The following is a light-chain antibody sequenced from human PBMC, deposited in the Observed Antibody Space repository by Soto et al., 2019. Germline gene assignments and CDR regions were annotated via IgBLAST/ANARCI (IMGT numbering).Light chain of an antibody. V-gene: IGKV3-20*01. Sequence: EIVLTQSPGTLSLSPGERATVSCRASQSVNSNYLAWYQLKPGQVPRPLIYGASIRAAGVPDRLSGSGSGTDFTLPISRLETEDYAVYYCQQYGTSPHTFGQGTKLEIK. CDR3: QQYGTSPHT. J-gene: IGKJ2*01. CDR1: QSVNSNY. CDR2: GAS.